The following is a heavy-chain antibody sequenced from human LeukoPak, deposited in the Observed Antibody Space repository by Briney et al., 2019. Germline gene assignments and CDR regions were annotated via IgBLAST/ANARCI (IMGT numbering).Heavy chain of an antibody. CDR2: IYTSGST. Sequence: PSETLSLTCTVSGGSISSYYWSWIRQPAGKGLEWIGRIYTSGSTNYNPSLKSRVTMSVDTSKNQFSLKLSSVTAADTAVYYCARAQMNDFWSGYRFDPWGQGTLVTVSS. D-gene: IGHD3-3*01. J-gene: IGHJ5*02. CDR1: GGSISSYY. CDR3: ARAQMNDFWSGYRFDP. V-gene: IGHV4-4*07.